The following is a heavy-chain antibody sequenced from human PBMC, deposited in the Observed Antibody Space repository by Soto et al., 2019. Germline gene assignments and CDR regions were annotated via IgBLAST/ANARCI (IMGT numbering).Heavy chain of an antibody. D-gene: IGHD6-19*01. J-gene: IGHJ4*02. V-gene: IGHV3-7*01. CDR2: IKQDGSAE. CDR3: LGGTGWLADY. CDR1: GFTFSNYG. Sequence: EVQLVQSGGDLVQPGGSLRLSCEASGFTFSNYGMNWVRQSPGKGLEWVANIKQDGSAENYVDSVKGRFTISRDNLRSSVLLPLNSMREEDTAVSYSLGGTGWLADYWGQGILVTV.